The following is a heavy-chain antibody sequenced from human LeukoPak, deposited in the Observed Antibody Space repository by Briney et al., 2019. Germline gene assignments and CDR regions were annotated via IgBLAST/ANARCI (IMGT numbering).Heavy chain of an antibody. J-gene: IGHJ4*02. CDR2: INPNSGGT. CDR3: AREVGATDNSFDY. Sequence: ASVKVSCKASGYTFTGYYMHWVRQAPGQGLEWMGRINPNSGGTNYAQKFQGRVTMTRDTSISTAYMELSRLRSDDTAVYYCAREVGATDNSFDYWGQGTLVTVSS. V-gene: IGHV1-2*06. D-gene: IGHD1-26*01. CDR1: GYTFTGYY.